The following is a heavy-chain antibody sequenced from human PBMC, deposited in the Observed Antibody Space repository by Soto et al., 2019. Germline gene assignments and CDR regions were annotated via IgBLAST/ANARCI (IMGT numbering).Heavy chain of an antibody. CDR1: GGSFSGYY. Sequence: QVQLQQWGAGLLKPSETLSLTCAVYGGSFSGYYWSWIRQPPGKGLEWIGEINHSGSTNYNPSLKSRVTISADTSKNQFSLKLSSVTAADTAVYYCASLKQSLVGAFDYWGQGTLVTVSS. CDR2: INHSGST. CDR3: ASLKQSLVGAFDY. V-gene: IGHV4-34*01. J-gene: IGHJ4*02. D-gene: IGHD6-19*01.